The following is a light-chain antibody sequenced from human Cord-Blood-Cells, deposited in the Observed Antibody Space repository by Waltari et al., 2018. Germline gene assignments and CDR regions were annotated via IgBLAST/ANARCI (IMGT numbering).Light chain of an antibody. J-gene: IGLJ2*01. CDR3: AAWDDSLSGL. Sequence: QSVLTQPPSASGTPGQRVTISCSGSSSNIGINYVYWYQQPPGTAPKLLIYRNNQRPSGVPDRFSGSKSGTSASLAISGLRSEDEADYYCAAWDDSLSGLFGGGTKLTVL. V-gene: IGLV1-47*01. CDR1: SSNIGINY. CDR2: RNN.